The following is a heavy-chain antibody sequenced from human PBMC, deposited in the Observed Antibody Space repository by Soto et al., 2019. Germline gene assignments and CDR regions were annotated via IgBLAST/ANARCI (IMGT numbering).Heavy chain of an antibody. D-gene: IGHD1-26*01. V-gene: IGHV4-39*01. CDR2: IYYSGNT. J-gene: IGHJ4*02. CDR3: ATNSGSARSYFDY. Sequence: SETLSLTCTVSGGSISSNTYYWVWIRQPPGKGLEWIGSIYYSGNTYYNPSLKSRVTISVDTSKNQFSLKLSSVTAADTAVYYCATNSGSARSYFDYWGQGALVTVSS. CDR1: GGSISSNTYY.